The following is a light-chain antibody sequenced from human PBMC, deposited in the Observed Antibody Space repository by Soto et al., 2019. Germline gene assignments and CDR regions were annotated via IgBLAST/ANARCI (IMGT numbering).Light chain of an antibody. CDR1: QSISSY. CDR2: AAY. CDR3: QQSYDTPRT. V-gene: IGKV1-39*01. J-gene: IGKJ1*01. Sequence: DIQMTQSPSSLSASVGDRVTITCRASQSISSYLNWYQQKPGKAPKVLIYAAYSLQSGVPSRFSGSGSGTDFTLTISSLQPEDFATYYCQQSYDTPRTFGQGTKVEIK.